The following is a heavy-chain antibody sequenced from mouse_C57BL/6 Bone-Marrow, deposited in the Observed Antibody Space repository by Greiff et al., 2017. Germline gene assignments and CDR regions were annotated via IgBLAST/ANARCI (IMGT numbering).Heavy chain of an antibody. J-gene: IGHJ4*01. V-gene: IGHV5S21*01. CDR3: ARSYGSSPYYAMDY. D-gene: IGHD1-1*01. CDR2: ISSGGDYI. CDR1: GFTFSSYA. Sequence: EVQGVESGEGLVKPGGSLKLSCAASGFTFSSYAMSWVRQTPEKRLEWVAYISSGGDYIYYADTVKGRFTISRDNARNTLYLQMSSLKSEDTAMYYCARSYGSSPYYAMDYWGQGTSVTVSS.